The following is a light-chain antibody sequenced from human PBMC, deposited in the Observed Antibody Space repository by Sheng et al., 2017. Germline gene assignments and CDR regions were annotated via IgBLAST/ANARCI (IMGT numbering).Light chain of an antibody. Sequence: QSALTQPASMSGSPGQSITISCTGTSSDIGGFNYVSWYQQHPGKAPKLIIYDVINRPSGVSNRFSGSKSGNTAFLTISGLQAEDEADYYCSSYSSSSALDVVFGGRDQADRP. V-gene: IGLV2-14*03. CDR1: SSDIGGFNY. CDR3: SSYSSSSALDVV. J-gene: IGLJ2*01. CDR2: DVI.